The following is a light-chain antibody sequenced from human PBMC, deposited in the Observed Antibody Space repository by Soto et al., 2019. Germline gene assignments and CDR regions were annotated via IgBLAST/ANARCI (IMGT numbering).Light chain of an antibody. J-gene: IGKJ1*01. CDR3: QQYRNWPRT. V-gene: IGKV3-15*01. Sequence: EIELTPSPATLAVSPGERVTLSCMASQSVDINLAWYQQKPGQAPRLLIYGASTRAIDMPGRFSGRGSGTEFTLTISSLQSEDFAVYYCQQYRNWPRTFGQGTKVDI. CDR1: QSVDIN. CDR2: GAS.